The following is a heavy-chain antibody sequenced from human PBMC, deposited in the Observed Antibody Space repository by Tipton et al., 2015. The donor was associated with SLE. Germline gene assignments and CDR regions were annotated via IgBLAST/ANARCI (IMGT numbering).Heavy chain of an antibody. J-gene: IGHJ5*02. CDR1: GGSFSGYY. Sequence: TLSLTCAVYGGSFSGYYWSWIRQPPGKGLEWIGEINHSGSTNYNPSLKSRVTISVDMSKNQFSLKLSSVTAADTAVYYCARHRGLVATINNWFDPWGQGTLVTVSS. CDR2: INHSGST. V-gene: IGHV4-34*01. CDR3: ARHRGLVATINNWFDP. D-gene: IGHD5-12*01.